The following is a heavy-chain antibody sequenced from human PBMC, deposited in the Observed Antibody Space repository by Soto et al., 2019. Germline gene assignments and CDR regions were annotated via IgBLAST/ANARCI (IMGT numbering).Heavy chain of an antibody. J-gene: IGHJ4*02. CDR3: ARVYSGSYSDS. D-gene: IGHD1-26*01. V-gene: IGHV4-4*02. Sequence: QVQLQESGPGLVKPSGTLSLTCAVSGGSIRSNNWWSWVRQPPGKGLEWIGEIFHSGSTNYNPSFKSRVTISVDKSNYQFSLKLSSVTAADSAVYYCARVYSGSYSDSWGQGTLVTVSS. CDR1: GGSIRSNNW. CDR2: IFHSGST.